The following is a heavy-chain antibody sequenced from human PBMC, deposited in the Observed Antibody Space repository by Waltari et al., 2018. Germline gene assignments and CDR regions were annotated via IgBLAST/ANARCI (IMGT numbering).Heavy chain of an antibody. Sequence: EVQLLQSGAEVKKAGESLKISCRAYGYKFTTNWIAWVSQVHGKCLAWLGAIYGGDSETRYSPSFEGQVTLSADKSIGTAYLEWNSLKASDTAFYFCARRLTMIDEFDPWGQGTLVTVSS. D-gene: IGHD3-22*01. J-gene: IGHJ5*02. CDR2: IYGGDSET. V-gene: IGHV5-51*01. CDR3: ARRLTMIDEFDP. CDR1: GYKFTTNW.